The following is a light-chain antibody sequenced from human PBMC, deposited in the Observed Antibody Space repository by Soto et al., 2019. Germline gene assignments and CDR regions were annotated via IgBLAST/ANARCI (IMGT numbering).Light chain of an antibody. V-gene: IGKV3-20*01. CDR2: GTS. Sequence: EIVLTQSPGTLSVSPGERATLSCRASQTVNNTNLAWYQQRPGQGPRLLIYGTSTRDGGIPARFRGSGSGTDFTLTISRLEPEDIAVYYCQQYDSSGWTFGQGTKVELK. CDR3: QQYDSSGWT. CDR1: QTVNNTN. J-gene: IGKJ1*01.